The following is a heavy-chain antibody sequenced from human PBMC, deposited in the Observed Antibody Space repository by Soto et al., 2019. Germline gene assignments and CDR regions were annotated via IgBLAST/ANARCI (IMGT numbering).Heavy chain of an antibody. V-gene: IGHV1-18*04. CDR2: ISAYNGKA. CDR3: AKYGCGKNDGGALDM. D-gene: IGHD1-1*01. J-gene: IGHJ3*02. Sequence: QVQLVQSGAEVKKPGASVKVSCKASGYTFTSFGITWVRQAPGQGLEWMGGISAYNGKANYAQKLQGRVTVTRDTSTNTASMELISLRSDDTAVYYCAKYGCGKNDGGALDMWGQGTMVTVSS. CDR1: GYTFTSFG.